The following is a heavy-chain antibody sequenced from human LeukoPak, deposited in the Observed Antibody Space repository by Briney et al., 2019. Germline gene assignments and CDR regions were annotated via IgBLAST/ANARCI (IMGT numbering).Heavy chain of an antibody. J-gene: IGHJ3*02. V-gene: IGHV3-7*01. D-gene: IGHD5-18*01. CDR1: GFTFSSYW. Sequence: GGSLRLSCAASGFTFSSYWMSWVRQAPGKGLEWVANIKQDGSEKYYVDSVKGRFTISRDNAKNSLYLQMNSLRAEDTAVYYCARNRIQLWYDAFDIWGQGTMVNVSS. CDR2: IKQDGSEK. CDR3: ARNRIQLWYDAFDI.